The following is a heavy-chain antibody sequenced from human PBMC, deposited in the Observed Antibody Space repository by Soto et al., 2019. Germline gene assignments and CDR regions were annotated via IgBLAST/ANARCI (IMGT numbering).Heavy chain of an antibody. V-gene: IGHV3-21*01. D-gene: IGHD3-10*01. J-gene: IGHJ4*02. CDR1: GFTFSSYS. CDR2: ISSSSSYI. Sequence: GGSLRLSCAASGFTFSSYSMNWVRQAPGKGLEWVSSISSSSSYIYYADSVKGRFTISRDNAKNSLYLQMNSLRAEDTAVYYCASAMVRGVIRSDYWGQGTLVTVSS. CDR3: ASAMVRGVIRSDY.